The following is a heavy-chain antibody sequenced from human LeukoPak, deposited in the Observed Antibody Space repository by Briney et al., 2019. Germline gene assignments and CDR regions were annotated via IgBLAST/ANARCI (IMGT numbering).Heavy chain of an antibody. J-gene: IGHJ5*02. CDR3: ARIGSDYGSGSYHRNP. CDR1: GFTFSSCW. Sequence: PGGSLRLSCAASGFTFSSCWMSWVRQAPGKGLEWVANIKQDGSEKYYVDSVKGRFTISRDNAKNSLYLQMNSMRAEDTAVYYCARIGSDYGSGSYHRNPWGQGTLVTVSS. V-gene: IGHV3-7*01. CDR2: IKQDGSEK. D-gene: IGHD3-10*01.